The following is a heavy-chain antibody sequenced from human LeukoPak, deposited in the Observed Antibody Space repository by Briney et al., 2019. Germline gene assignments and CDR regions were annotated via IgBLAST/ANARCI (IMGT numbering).Heavy chain of an antibody. V-gene: IGHV3-23*01. D-gene: IGHD6-19*01. CDR2: MSGSGSST. J-gene: IGHJ4*02. Sequence: TGGSLRLSCAASGFTFKTYAMNWVRQVPGKGPEWVSSMSGSGSSTDYADSVKGRFTISRDNSKNTLYLQMNSLRAEDTALCYCAKDAQGLVRGGIYFDFWGQGSLVTVSS. CDR3: AKDAQGLVRGGIYFDF. CDR1: GFTFKTYA.